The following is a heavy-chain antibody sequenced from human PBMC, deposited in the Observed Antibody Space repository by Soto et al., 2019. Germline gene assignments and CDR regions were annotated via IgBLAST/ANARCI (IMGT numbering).Heavy chain of an antibody. CDR1: GYTFTSYG. J-gene: IGHJ6*02. CDR2: ISAYNGNT. V-gene: IGHV1-18*04. CDR3: ARDGSSWYYYYYGMDV. D-gene: IGHD6-13*01. Sequence: VASVKVSCKASGYTFTSYGISWVRQAPGQGLEWMGWISAYNGNTNYAQKLQGRVTMTTDTSTSTAYMELRSLRSDDTAVYYCARDGSSWYYYYYGMDVWGQGTTVTVSS.